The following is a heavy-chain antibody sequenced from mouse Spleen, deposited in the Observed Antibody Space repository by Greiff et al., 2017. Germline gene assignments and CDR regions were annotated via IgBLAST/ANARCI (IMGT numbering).Heavy chain of an antibody. V-gene: IGHV1-4*01. CDR2: INPSSGYT. Sequence: VQRVESGAELARPGASVKMSCKASGYTFTSYTMHWVKQRPGQGLEWIGYINPSSGYTKYNQKFKDKATLTADKSSSTAYMQLSSLTSEDSAVYYCARSTTWFAYWGQGTLVTVSA. CDR1: GYTFTSYT. CDR3: ARSTTWFAY. D-gene: IGHD2-1*01. J-gene: IGHJ3*01.